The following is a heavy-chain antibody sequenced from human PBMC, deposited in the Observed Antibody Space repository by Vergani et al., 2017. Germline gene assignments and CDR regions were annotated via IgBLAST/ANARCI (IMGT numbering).Heavy chain of an antibody. D-gene: IGHD3-3*01. CDR2: IVEYGNRA. Sequence: EVQLVESGGGSVQSGGSLRLSCVASGFSFNTYWMHWVRQVPGKGLMWVARIVEYGNRATYGDFETGRFTISRDNAKNTVFLQMNNLRADDAGVYYCARARKFRFGVVWENWFDPWAGNSGHRLL. J-gene: IGHJ5*02. V-gene: IGHV3-74*03. CDR3: ARARKFRFGVVWENWFDP. CDR1: GFSFNTYW.